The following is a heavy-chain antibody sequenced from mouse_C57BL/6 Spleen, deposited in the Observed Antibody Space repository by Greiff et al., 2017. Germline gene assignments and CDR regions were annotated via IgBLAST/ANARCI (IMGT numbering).Heavy chain of an antibody. D-gene: IGHD1-1*01. Sequence: QVQLQQSGAELARPGASVKLSCNASGYTFTSYGISWVKQRTGQGLEWIGEIYPRSGNTYYNEKFKGKATLTADKSSSTAYMGLRSLTSEDSAVYFCARYYYGSQAMDYWGQGTSVTVSS. J-gene: IGHJ4*01. CDR3: ARYYYGSQAMDY. CDR1: GYTFTSYG. CDR2: IYPRSGNT. V-gene: IGHV1-81*01.